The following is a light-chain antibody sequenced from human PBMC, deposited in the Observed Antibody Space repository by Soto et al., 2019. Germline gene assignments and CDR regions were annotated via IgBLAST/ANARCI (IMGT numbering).Light chain of an antibody. V-gene: IGLV2-11*01. J-gene: IGLJ1*01. CDR2: DVS. CDR1: SSDVGGYNY. CDR3: CSYAGSYNEV. Sequence: QSALAQPLSVSGSPGQSVTISCTGTSSDVGGYNYVSWYQQHPGKAPKLMIFDVSKRPSGVPDRFSGSKSANTASLTISGLQAEDEADYYCCSYAGSYNEVLGLGTKVTV.